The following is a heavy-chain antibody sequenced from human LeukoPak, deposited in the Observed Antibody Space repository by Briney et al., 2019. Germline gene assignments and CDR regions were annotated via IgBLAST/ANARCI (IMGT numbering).Heavy chain of an antibody. CDR2: ISAYSGNT. CDR1: GYTFTNYG. D-gene: IGHD2-2*02. J-gene: IGHJ4*02. CDR3: ARESGYCSNTSCYTDY. V-gene: IGHV1-18*01. Sequence: ASVKVSCKASGYTFTNYGVSWVRQAPGQGLEWMGWISAYSGNTNYAQKLQGRVIVTIDTSTSTAYMELRSLRSDDTAVYYCARESGYCSNTSCYTDYWGQGTLVTVSS.